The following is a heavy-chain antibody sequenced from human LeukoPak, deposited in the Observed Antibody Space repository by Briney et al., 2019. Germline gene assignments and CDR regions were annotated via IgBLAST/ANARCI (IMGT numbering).Heavy chain of an antibody. CDR2: IKQDGSEK. J-gene: IGHJ3*02. V-gene: IGHV3-7*01. D-gene: IGHD2-2*01. CDR1: GFTFSSYW. Sequence: GGSLRLSCAASGFTFSSYWMTWVRQAPGKGLEWVANIKQDGSEKYYVDSVKGRFTISRDNAKNSLNLQMNSLRAEDTAVYYCARDREAYCSSTSCYFDAFDIWGQGTMVTVSS. CDR3: ARDREAYCSSTSCYFDAFDI.